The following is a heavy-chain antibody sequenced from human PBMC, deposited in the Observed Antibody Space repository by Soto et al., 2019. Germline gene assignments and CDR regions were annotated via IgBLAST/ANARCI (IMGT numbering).Heavy chain of an antibody. D-gene: IGHD6-13*01. CDR2: IYPGDSDT. V-gene: IGHV5-51*01. CDR3: ARLVIGAAAGPYYFDY. Sequence: RGESLKISCKGSGYSFTSYWIGWVRQMPWKGLEWMGIIYPGDSDTRYSPSFQGQVTISADKSISTAYLQWSSLKASDTAMYYCARLVIGAAAGPYYFDYWGQGTLVTVSS. CDR1: GYSFTSYW. J-gene: IGHJ4*02.